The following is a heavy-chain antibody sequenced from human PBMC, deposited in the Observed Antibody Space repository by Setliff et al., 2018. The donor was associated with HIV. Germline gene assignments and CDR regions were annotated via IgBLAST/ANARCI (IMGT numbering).Heavy chain of an antibody. Sequence: SVKVSCKASGYTFTGYYMHWVRQAPGQGLEWMGRIIPIFGTANYAQKFQGRVTITADESTNTAYMELSSLKSEDTAVYYCARDPTGGAARFDYWGQGTLVTVSS. V-gene: IGHV1-69*13. CDR2: IIPIFGTA. D-gene: IGHD6-6*01. CDR1: GYTFTGYY. J-gene: IGHJ4*02. CDR3: ARDPTGGAARFDY.